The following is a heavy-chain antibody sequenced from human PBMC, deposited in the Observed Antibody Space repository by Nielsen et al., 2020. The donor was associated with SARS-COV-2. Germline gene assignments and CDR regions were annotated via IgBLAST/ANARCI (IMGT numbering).Heavy chain of an antibody. Sequence: GGSLRLSCAASGFTFANHWMTWVRQAPGKGLEWVANIKQDGSEKYFVDSVQGRFTISRDNAKNSLYLQMNSLRAEDTALYHCARGGTTGYFDLWGRGTLVTVSS. CDR3: ARGGTTGYFDL. J-gene: IGHJ2*01. CDR1: GFTFANHW. CDR2: IKQDGSEK. V-gene: IGHV3-7*03. D-gene: IGHD1-14*01.